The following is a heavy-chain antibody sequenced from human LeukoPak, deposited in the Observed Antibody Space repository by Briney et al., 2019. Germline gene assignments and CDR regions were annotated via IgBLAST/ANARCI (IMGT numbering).Heavy chain of an antibody. J-gene: IGHJ3*02. D-gene: IGHD4-17*01. CDR1: GFTFDHYA. Sequence: PGGSLRLSCAASGFTFDHYAMRWVRQPPGKGLEWVSGITWDSDTKGYADSVKGRFTISRDNAKNSLYLQMNYLKTGDMAVYYCARTYGDYDDAFDIWGQGTVVIVSS. CDR3: ARTYGDYDDAFDI. V-gene: IGHV3-9*03. CDR2: ITWDSDTK.